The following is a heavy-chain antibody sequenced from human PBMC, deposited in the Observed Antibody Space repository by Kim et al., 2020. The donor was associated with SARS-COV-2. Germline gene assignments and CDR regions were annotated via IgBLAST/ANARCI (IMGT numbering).Heavy chain of an antibody. J-gene: IGHJ4*02. D-gene: IGHD6-19*01. CDR2: IDPSDSYT. CDR3: ASAYNSGWSSNDY. V-gene: IGHV5-10-1*01. CDR1: GYSFTSYW. Sequence: GESLKISCEGSGYSFTSYWIIWVRQMPGKGLEWMGRIDPSDSYTNYSPSFQGRVTISVDKSISTAYLQWSSLQASDTAVYYCASAYNSGWSSNDYWGQGTLVTVSS.